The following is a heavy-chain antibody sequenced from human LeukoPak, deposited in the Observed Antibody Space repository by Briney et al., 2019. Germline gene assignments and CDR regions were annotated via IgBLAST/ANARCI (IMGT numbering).Heavy chain of an antibody. J-gene: IGHJ2*01. CDR3: ARALGYCSGGSCYSAWYFDL. V-gene: IGHV4-4*07. CDR1: GGSISSYY. CDR2: IYTSGST. Sequence: SETLSLTCTVSGGSISSYYWSWIRQPAGKGLEWIGRIYTSGSTNYNPSLKSRVTISVDTSKNQFSLKLSSVTAADTAVYYCARALGYCSGGSCYSAWYFDLWGRGTLVTVSS. D-gene: IGHD2-15*01.